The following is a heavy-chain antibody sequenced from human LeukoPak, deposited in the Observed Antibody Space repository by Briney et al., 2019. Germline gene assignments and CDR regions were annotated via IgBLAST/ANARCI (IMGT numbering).Heavy chain of an antibody. D-gene: IGHD6-13*01. CDR3: ASRAAGTRGYDY. CDR2: INWNGDST. V-gene: IGHV3-20*04. CDR1: GFSFDDYG. J-gene: IGHJ4*02. Sequence: TGGSLRLSCAASGFSFDDYGLTWVRQAPGKGLEWVSGINWNGDSTDYADSVKGRFTISRDNAKNSLYLQMNSLRAEDTAVYYCASRAAGTRGYDYWGQGTLVTVSS.